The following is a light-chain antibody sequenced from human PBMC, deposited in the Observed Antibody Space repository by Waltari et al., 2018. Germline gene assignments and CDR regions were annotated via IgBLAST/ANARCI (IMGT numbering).Light chain of an antibody. J-gene: IGLJ3*02. CDR1: SSDVGGYNY. V-gene: IGLV2-8*01. CDR2: EVT. Sequence: QSALTQPPSASGSPGQSVTISCTGTSSDVGGYNYVSWYQQHPGKAPKLMISEVTRRPSVVPDRFSGSKSGNTASLTVSGLQAEDEADYYCSSYAGGNTWVFGGGTKLTVL. CDR3: SSYAGGNTWV.